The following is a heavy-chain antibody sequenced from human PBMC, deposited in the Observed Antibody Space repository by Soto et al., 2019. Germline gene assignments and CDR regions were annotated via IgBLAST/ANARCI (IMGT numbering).Heavy chain of an antibody. Sequence: GGSLRLSCAASGFPFSSYGMHWVRLAPGRGLEWVALVWNDGSNPYYADSVQGRFIISRDNSNNTLYLQMNSLSSEDTAVYYCARDNVASANYFWFDPMGHGTQVTVSS. CDR3: ARDNVASANYFWFDP. J-gene: IGHJ5*02. CDR1: GFPFSSYG. CDR2: VWNDGSNP. D-gene: IGHD1-7*01. V-gene: IGHV3-33*01.